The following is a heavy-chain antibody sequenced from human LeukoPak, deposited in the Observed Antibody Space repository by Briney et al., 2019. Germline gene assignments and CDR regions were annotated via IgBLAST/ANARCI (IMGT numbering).Heavy chain of an antibody. J-gene: IGHJ4*02. V-gene: IGHV4-34*01. CDR2: INHSGST. Sequence: SETQSLTCTVSGYSISIVSYWSRIRQPPGKGLEWIGEINHSGSTNYNPSLKSRVTISVDTSKNQFSLKLSSVTAADTAVYYCARHEVYYGFDYWGQGTLVTVSS. CDR1: GYSISIVSY. CDR3: ARHEVYYGFDY. D-gene: IGHD3-22*01.